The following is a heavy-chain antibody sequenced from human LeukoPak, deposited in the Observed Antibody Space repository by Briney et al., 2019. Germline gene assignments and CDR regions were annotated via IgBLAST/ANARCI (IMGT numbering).Heavy chain of an antibody. CDR1: GFTVSSNS. CDR3: AKDLGSSGWYYYYYYYMDV. CDR2: IYSGGNT. Sequence: AGGSLRLSCTVSGFTVSSNSMSWVRQAPGKGLEWVSFIYSGGNTYYADSVKGRFTISRDTSKNTLFLQMNSLRAEDTAVYYCAKDLGSSGWYYYYYYYMDVRGKGTTVTISS. D-gene: IGHD6-19*01. J-gene: IGHJ6*03. V-gene: IGHV3-53*01.